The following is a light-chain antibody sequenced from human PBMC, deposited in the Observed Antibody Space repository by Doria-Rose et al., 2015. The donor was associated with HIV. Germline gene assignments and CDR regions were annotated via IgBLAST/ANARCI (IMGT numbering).Light chain of an antibody. V-gene: IGLV1-51*01. J-gene: IGLJ2*01. CDR1: SSNIGNNY. CDR2: NSN. CDR3: GSWDTALSAVV. Sequence: QSVLTQPPSVSAAPGQKVTISCSGTSSNIGNNYVSWYQQPPGTAPKVVIHNSNERPSGIPDRFSGSQSGTSATLGITGLQTGDEADYYCGSWDTALSAVVFGGGTKLTVL.